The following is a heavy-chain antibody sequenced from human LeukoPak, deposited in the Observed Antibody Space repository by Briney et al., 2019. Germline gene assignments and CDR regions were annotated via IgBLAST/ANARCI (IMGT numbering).Heavy chain of an antibody. CDR3: ARWASPYCSSTSCYTGNWFDP. CDR2: IYPGDSDT. CDR1: GYSFTRYW. J-gene: IGHJ5*02. D-gene: IGHD2-2*02. V-gene: IGHV5-51*01. Sequence: GESLKIPCKGSGYSFTRYWIGWVRQMPGKGLEWMGIIYPGDSDTRYSPSFQGQVTISADKSISTAYLQWSSLKASDTAMYYCARWASPYCSSTSCYTGNWFDPWGQGTLVTVSS.